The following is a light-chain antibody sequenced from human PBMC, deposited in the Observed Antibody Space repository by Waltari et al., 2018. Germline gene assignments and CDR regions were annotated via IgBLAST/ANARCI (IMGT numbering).Light chain of an antibody. CDR3: QSYDSLSGSM. J-gene: IGLJ3*02. Sequence: QSVLTQPPSVSGAPGQRVTISCTGSSSTIGAGYDLHWYQHLPGKVPKLLIYGNSARPSGVPLRFSGSKSGTSAYLAITGLQAEDEATYYCQSYDSLSGSMFGGGTKLTVL. CDR1: SSTIGAGYD. V-gene: IGLV1-40*01. CDR2: GNS.